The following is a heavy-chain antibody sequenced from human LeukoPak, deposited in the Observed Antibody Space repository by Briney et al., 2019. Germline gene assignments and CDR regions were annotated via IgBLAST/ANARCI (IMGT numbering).Heavy chain of an antibody. CDR1: GFTFSSYA. CDR2: ISGSGGST. V-gene: IGHV3-23*01. Sequence: PGGSLRLSCAASGFTFSSYAVSWVRQAPGKGLEWVSAISGSGGSTYYADSVEGRFTISRDNSKNTLYLQMNSLRAEDTAVYYCAKPGYSYGYTHYYFDYWGQGTPVTVSS. J-gene: IGHJ4*02. CDR3: AKPGYSYGYTHYYFDY. D-gene: IGHD5-18*01.